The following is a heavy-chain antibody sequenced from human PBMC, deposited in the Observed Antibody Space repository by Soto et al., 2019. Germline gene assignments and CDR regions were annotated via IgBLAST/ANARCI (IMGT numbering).Heavy chain of an antibody. CDR1: GGSISSYY. J-gene: IGHJ4*02. V-gene: IGHV4-59*01. CDR3: ARDRSPGTAIRFDY. CDR2: IYYSGST. Sequence: SETLSLTCTVSGGSISSYYWSWIRQPPGKGLEWIGYIYYSGSTNYNSSLKSRVTISVDTSKNQFSLNLSSVTAADTAVYSCARDRSPGTAIRFDYWGQGTRGTSPQ. D-gene: IGHD2-21*02.